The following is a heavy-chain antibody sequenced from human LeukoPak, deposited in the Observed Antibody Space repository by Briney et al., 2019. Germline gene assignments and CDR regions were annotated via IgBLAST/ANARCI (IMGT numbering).Heavy chain of an antibody. CDR2: INPNSGGT. Sequence: ASVKVSCKASGYTFTSYYMHWVRQAPGQGLEWMGWINPNSGGTNYAQRFQGRVTMTRDTSISTAYMELSRLRSDDTAVYYCAREVRPYCSSTSCYKNPDYWGQGTLVTVSS. J-gene: IGHJ4*02. V-gene: IGHV1-2*02. CDR1: GYTFTSYY. D-gene: IGHD2-2*02. CDR3: AREVRPYCSSTSCYKNPDY.